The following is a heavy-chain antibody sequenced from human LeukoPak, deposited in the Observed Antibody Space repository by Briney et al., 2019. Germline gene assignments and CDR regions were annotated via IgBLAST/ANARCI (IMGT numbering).Heavy chain of an antibody. CDR3: ARDNIVATFDY. J-gene: IGHJ4*02. CDR2: ISYDGSNK. CDR1: GFTFSSYA. V-gene: IGHV3-30-3*01. D-gene: IGHD5-12*01. Sequence: PGRSLRLSCAASGFTFSSYAMHWVRQAPGKGLEWVAVISYDGSNKYYADSVKGRFTISRGTSKNTLYLQMNSLRDEDTAVYYCARDNIVATFDYWGQGTLVTVSS.